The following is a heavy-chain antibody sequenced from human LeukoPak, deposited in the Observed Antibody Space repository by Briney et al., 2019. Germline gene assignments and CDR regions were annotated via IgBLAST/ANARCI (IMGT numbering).Heavy chain of an antibody. CDR3: ARYQSAFDI. CDR2: IYYSGNT. J-gene: IGHJ3*02. CDR1: GGSISSSTYY. Sequence: SETLSLTCTVSGGSISSSTYYWGWIRQPPGKGLDYIGSIYYSGNTYYNPSLKSRVTISVDTSKNQFSLKLSSVPAADTAVYYCARYQSAFDIWGQGTMVTVSS. D-gene: IGHD2-2*01. V-gene: IGHV4-39*01.